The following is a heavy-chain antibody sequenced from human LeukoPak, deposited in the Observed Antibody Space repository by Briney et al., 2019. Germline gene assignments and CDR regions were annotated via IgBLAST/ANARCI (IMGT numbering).Heavy chain of an antibody. Sequence: SQTLSLTCAISGDSVSSNSAAWNWIRQSPSRGLEWLGRTYYRSKWYNDYAVSVKSRITINPDTSKNQFSLQLNSVTPEDTAVYYCAREYSSGWSPNNLFDPWGQGTLVTVSS. D-gene: IGHD6-19*01. V-gene: IGHV6-1*01. J-gene: IGHJ5*02. CDR3: AREYSSGWSPNNLFDP. CDR1: GDSVSSNSAA. CDR2: TYYRSKWYN.